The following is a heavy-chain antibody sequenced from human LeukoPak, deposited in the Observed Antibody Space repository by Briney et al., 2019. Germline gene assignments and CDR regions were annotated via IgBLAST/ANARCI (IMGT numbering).Heavy chain of an antibody. CDR3: VTGIAGVGVADY. V-gene: IGHV1-69*06. J-gene: IGHJ4*02. D-gene: IGHD1-14*01. Sequence: SVKVSCKASGGTFSTYAITWVRQAPGQGLEWMGGIIPIFGTANYAQKFQGRVTITADKSTNTAFMELSSLRSEDTAVYYCVTGIAGVGVADYWGQGTLVTVSS. CDR1: GGTFSTYA. CDR2: IIPIFGTA.